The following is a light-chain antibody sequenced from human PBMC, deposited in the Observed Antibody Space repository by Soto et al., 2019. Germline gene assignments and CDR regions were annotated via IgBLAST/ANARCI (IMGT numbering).Light chain of an antibody. J-gene: IGKJ1*01. V-gene: IGKV1-5*03. Sequence: DIQMTQSPSTLSASVGDRVTITCRASQSISSWLAWYQQKPGKAPKLLIYKASSLESGVPSRFSGSGSGTEFNLTISSLQPDDFATYYCQQYNSYLRTFGQGTKVEIK. CDR1: QSISSW. CDR2: KAS. CDR3: QQYNSYLRT.